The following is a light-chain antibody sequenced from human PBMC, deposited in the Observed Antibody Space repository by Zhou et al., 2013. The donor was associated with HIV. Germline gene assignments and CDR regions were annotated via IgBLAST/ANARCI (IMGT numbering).Light chain of an antibody. Sequence: EIVMTQSPATLSVSPGERATLSCRASQSISNYLAWYQQKPGQAPRLLIYNAATRATGIPARFSGSGSGTEFTLTISSLESEDSAVYYCLQRSDSWTFGLGTKVEIK. CDR2: NAA. CDR3: LQRSDSWT. J-gene: IGKJ1*01. V-gene: IGKV3-11*01. CDR1: QSISNY.